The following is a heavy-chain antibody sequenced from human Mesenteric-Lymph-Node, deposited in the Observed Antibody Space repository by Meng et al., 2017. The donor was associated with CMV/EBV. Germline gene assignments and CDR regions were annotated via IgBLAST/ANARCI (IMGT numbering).Heavy chain of an antibody. J-gene: IGHJ4*02. V-gene: IGHV3-30*04. D-gene: IGHD2-2*01. CDR3: ARDQLLSYFDY. CDR1: GFTFSSYA. CDR2: ISYDGSNK. Sequence: GESLKISCAASGFTFSSYAMHWVRQAPGKGLEWVAVISYDGSNKYYADSVKGRFTISRDNSKNTLYLQMNSLRAEDTAVYYCARDQLLSYFDYWGQGTLVTVSS.